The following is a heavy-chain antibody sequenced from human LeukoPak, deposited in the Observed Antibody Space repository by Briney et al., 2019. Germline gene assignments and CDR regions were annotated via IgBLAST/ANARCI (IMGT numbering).Heavy chain of an antibody. CDR1: GGSFSGYY. Sequence: SETLSLTCAVYGGSFSGYYWSWLRQPPGKGLEWIGEINHSGSTNYNPSLKSRVTISVDTSKNQFSLKLSSVTAADTAVYYCARGSCYYRPRGVDYWGQGTLVTVSS. CDR2: INHSGST. V-gene: IGHV4-34*01. J-gene: IGHJ4*02. D-gene: IGHD3-22*01. CDR3: ARGSCYYRPRGVDY.